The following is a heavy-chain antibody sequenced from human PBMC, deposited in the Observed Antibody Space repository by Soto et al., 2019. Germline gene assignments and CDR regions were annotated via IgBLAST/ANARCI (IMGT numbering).Heavy chain of an antibody. Sequence: QVQLQQWGAGLLKPSENLSLTCAVYGGSFSGYYWSWIRQPPGRGLEWIGEINHSGSTNYNPSLTSRVTISLDTSKNQFARKLSSVTAADTAVYYCDGGYRYGLPLDYWGQGTLVTVSS. J-gene: IGHJ4*02. CDR2: INHSGST. CDR3: DGGYRYGLPLDY. D-gene: IGHD5-18*01. V-gene: IGHV4-34*01. CDR1: GGSFSGYY.